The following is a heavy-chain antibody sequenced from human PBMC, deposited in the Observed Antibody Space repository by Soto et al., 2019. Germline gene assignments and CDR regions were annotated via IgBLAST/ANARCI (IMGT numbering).Heavy chain of an antibody. Sequence: GGSLRLSCAASGFTFSSYAMHWVRQAPGKGLEWVAVISYDGSNKYYADSVKGRFTISRDNSKNTLYLQMNSLRAEDTAVYYCARDSAPGGIHAFDIWGQGTMVTVSS. CDR2: ISYDGSNK. CDR1: GFTFSSYA. CDR3: ARDSAPGGIHAFDI. J-gene: IGHJ3*02. D-gene: IGHD3-10*01. V-gene: IGHV3-30-3*01.